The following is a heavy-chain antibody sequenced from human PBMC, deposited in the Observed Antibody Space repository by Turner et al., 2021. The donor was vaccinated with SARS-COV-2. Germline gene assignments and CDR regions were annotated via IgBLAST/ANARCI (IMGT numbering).Heavy chain of an antibody. J-gene: IGHJ4*02. V-gene: IGHV4-39*01. CDR2: IYYSGST. D-gene: IGHD5-18*01. CDR3: ASYSRGYSYDEAFDY. CDR1: GGSISSSSYY. Sequence: QLQLQESGPGLVKPSETLSLTCTVSGGSISSSSYYWGWIRQPPGTGLEWIGSIYYSGSTYYKPSLKSRVTISVDTSKNQFSLKLGSVTAADTAVYYCASYSRGYSYDEAFDYWGQGTLVTVSS.